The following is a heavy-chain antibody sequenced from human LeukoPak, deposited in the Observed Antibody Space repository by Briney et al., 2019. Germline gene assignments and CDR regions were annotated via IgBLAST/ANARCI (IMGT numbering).Heavy chain of an antibody. V-gene: IGHV3-21*01. D-gene: IGHD5-12*01. J-gene: IGHJ6*04. CDR2: ISSTSEYI. CDR3: ARDMRAYSGYDIYYNYDLDV. Sequence: VGSLRPSRAASGFTFSSYSMDWVRQAPGKGLEWVSSISSTSEYIYYADSVKGRFTISRDNAKNALSLQMYRLSAEDTAVYYCARDMRAYSGYDIYYNYDLDVWGTGITV. CDR1: GFTFSSYS.